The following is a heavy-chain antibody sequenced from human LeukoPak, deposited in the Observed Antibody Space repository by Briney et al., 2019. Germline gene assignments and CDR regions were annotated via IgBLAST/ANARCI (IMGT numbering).Heavy chain of an antibody. CDR2: IYSGGST. CDR1: GFTFSDYY. J-gene: IGHJ4*02. CDR3: ARDVTYYYDSSGYALDY. V-gene: IGHV3-66*01. Sequence: GGSLRLSCAASGFTFSDYYMNWVRQAPGKGLEWVSVIYSGGSTYYADSVKGRFTISRDNSKNTLYLQMNSLRAEDTAVYYCARDVTYYYDSSGYALDYWGQGTLVTVSS. D-gene: IGHD3-22*01.